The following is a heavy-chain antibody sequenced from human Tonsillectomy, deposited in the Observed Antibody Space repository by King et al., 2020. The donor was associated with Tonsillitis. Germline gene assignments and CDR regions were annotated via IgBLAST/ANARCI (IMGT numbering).Heavy chain of an antibody. CDR3: ARLGYCSSTSCYTYYYYMDV. Sequence: VQLVQSGAEVKKPGESLRISCKGSGYSFTRNWISWVRQMPGKGLEWMGRINPTDSYTNYSPSFQGHVTISVDKSIGTAYLQWSSLKASDTAMYYCARLGYCSSTSCYTYYYYMDVWGKGTTVTVSS. V-gene: IGHV5-10-1*01. CDR2: INPTDSYT. D-gene: IGHD2-2*02. CDR1: GYSFTRNW. J-gene: IGHJ6*03.